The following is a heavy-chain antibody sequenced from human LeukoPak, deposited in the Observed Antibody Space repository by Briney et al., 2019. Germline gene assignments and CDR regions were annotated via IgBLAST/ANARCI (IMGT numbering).Heavy chain of an antibody. D-gene: IGHD6-13*01. CDR2: IIPIFGTA. J-gene: IGHJ5*02. CDR3: ARGPGIAAIDG. Sequence: ASVKVSCKASGGTFSSYAISWVRQAPGQGLEWMGGIIPIFGTANYAQKFQGRVTITADESTGTAYMELSSLRSEDTAVYYCARGPGIAAIDGWGQGTLVTVSS. V-gene: IGHV1-69*13. CDR1: GGTFSSYA.